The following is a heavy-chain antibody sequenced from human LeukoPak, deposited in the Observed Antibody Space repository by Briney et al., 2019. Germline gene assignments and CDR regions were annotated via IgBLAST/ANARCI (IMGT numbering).Heavy chain of an antibody. J-gene: IGHJ4*02. CDR2: INPNSGGT. Sequence: GSVNVSCKASGYTLPRFYLHSVRQAPGQRLEGMGWINPNSGGTNYAQKFQGRVTMTRDTSISTAYMELSSLISDDTAVYYCARDPRSRGGYEGYYFDYWGQGTLVAVSS. CDR1: GYTLPRFY. D-gene: IGHD5-12*01. V-gene: IGHV1-2*02. CDR3: ARDPRSRGGYEGYYFDY.